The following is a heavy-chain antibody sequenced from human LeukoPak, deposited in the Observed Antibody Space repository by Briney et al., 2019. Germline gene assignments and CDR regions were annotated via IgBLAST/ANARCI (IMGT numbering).Heavy chain of an antibody. Sequence: GGSLRLSCAASGFTFSSYSMNWVRQAPGKGLEWVSSISSSSSYIYYADSVKGRFTISRDNAKNSLYLQMNSLRAEDTAVYSCARDTQQLYYFDYWGQGTLVTVSS. CDR3: ARDTQQLYYFDY. J-gene: IGHJ4*02. CDR1: GFTFSSYS. D-gene: IGHD6-13*01. CDR2: ISSSSSYI. V-gene: IGHV3-21*01.